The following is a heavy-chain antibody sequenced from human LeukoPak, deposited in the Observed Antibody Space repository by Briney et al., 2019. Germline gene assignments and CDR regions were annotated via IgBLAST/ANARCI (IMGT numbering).Heavy chain of an antibody. D-gene: IGHD3-9*01. CDR2: INPNSGGT. CDR1: GYTFTGYY. V-gene: IGHV1-2*02. J-gene: IGHJ4*02. CDR3: ARGTLRYFDPADY. Sequence: ASVKVSCKASGYTFTGYYMHWVRQAPGQGLEWMGWINPNSGGTNYAQKFQGRVTMTRDTSISTAYMELSRLRSDDTAVYYRARGTLRYFDPADYWGQGTLVTVSS.